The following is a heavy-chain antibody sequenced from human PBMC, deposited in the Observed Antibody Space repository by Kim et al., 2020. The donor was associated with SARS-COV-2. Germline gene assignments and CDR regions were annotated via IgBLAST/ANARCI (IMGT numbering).Heavy chain of an antibody. Sequence: FQGRVTMTRDTSTSTVYMELSSLRSEDTAVYYCARSLPEQLGYYYYGMDVWGQGTTVTVSS. CDR3: ARSLPEQLGYYYYGMDV. J-gene: IGHJ6*02. V-gene: IGHV1-46*01. D-gene: IGHD6-13*01.